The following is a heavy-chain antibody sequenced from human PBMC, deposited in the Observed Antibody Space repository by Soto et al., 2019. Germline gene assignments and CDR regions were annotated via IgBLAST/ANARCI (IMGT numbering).Heavy chain of an antibody. D-gene: IGHD6-19*01. Sequence: PGGSLRLSCAASGFTFSSYAMHWVRQAPGKGLEWVAVISYDGSNKYYADSVKGRFTISRDNSKNTLYLQMNSLRAEDTAVYYCASDRSGWYYFDYWGQGTLVTVSS. CDR2: ISYDGSNK. J-gene: IGHJ4*02. CDR1: GFTFSSYA. V-gene: IGHV3-30-3*01. CDR3: ASDRSGWYYFDY.